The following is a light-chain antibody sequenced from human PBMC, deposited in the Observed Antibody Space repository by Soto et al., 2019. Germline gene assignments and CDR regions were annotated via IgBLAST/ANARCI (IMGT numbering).Light chain of an antibody. J-gene: IGKJ5*01. CDR2: GAS. Sequence: EILMTQSPATLSVSPGERATLSCRASQSVSSNLAWYQQKPGQAPRLLIYGASTRATGIPDRFSGSGSGTDFTLTISRLEPEDFAVFYCQVYGPSPPITFGQGTRLEIK. CDR3: QVYGPSPPIT. V-gene: IGKV3-20*01. CDR1: QSVSSN.